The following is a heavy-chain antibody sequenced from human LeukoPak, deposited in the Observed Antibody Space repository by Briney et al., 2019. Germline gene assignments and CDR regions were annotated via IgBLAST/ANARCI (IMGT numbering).Heavy chain of an antibody. J-gene: IGHJ1*01. D-gene: IGHD3-22*01. CDR1: GDSIRSSSYY. CDR2: VYYSGRT. V-gene: IGHV4-39*01. CDR3: ARRRYYDSSGYLD. Sequence: PSETLSLTCSVSGDSIRSSSYYWDWLRQSPGKGLEWIGSVYYSGRTYYNPSLESRGTISLDTSTNQFSLKLGPVTAADTALYYCARRRYYDSSGYLDWGQGTLVTVSS.